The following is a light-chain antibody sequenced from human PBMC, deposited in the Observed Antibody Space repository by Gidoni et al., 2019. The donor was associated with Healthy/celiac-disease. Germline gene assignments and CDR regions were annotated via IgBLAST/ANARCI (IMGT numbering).Light chain of an antibody. CDR2: GAS. J-gene: IGKJ2*01. CDR3: QQYNNWPLYT. V-gene: IGKV3-15*01. CDR1: QSVSSN. Sequence: EIVITQSPATLSVSTGERATLSCRASQSVSSNLAWYQQKPGQAPRLLIYGASTRATGIPARFSGSGSGTEFTLTISSLQSEDFAVYYCQQYNNWPLYTFGQGTKLEIK.